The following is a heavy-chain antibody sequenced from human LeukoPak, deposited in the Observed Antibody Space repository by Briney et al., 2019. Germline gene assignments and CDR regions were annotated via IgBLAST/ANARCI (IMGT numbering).Heavy chain of an antibody. Sequence: SETLSLTCAVSGGSISSSNWWSWVRQPPGKGLEWIGEIYHSGSTNYNPSLKSRVTISVDTSKNQFSLKLSSVTAADTAVYYCACGNNFWGGSPLDYWGQGTLVTVSS. CDR2: IYHSGST. V-gene: IGHV4-4*02. CDR1: GGSISSSNW. J-gene: IGHJ4*02. CDR3: ACGNNFWGGSPLDY. D-gene: IGHD3-3*01.